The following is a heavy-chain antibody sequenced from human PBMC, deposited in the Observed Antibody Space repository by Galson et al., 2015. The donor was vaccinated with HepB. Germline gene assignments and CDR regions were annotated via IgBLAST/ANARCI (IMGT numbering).Heavy chain of an antibody. Sequence: SLRLSCAASEFTFSDYWMSWVRQAPGKGLEWVAQVKYDGSAKYYVDSAKGRFTISRDNAKNSLYLQMNSLRAEDTAVYYCARDAVPRGIHYVGMDVWGQGTTVTVS. V-gene: IGHV3-7*01. CDR1: EFTFSDYW. CDR3: ARDAVPRGIHYVGMDV. J-gene: IGHJ6*02. D-gene: IGHD1-14*01. CDR2: VKYDGSAK.